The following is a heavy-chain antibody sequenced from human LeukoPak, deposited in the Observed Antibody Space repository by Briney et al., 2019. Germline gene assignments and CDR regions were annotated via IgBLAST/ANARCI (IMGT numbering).Heavy chain of an antibody. CDR1: GFTFSSYG. CDR3: AKGDYYGSATDY. Sequence: PGGSLRLSCAASGFTFSSYGMHWVRQAPGKGLEWVAVISYDGSNKYYADSVKGRFTISRDNSKNTLYLQMNSLRAEDTAVYYCAKGDYYGSATDYWGQGTLVTVSS. D-gene: IGHD3-10*01. V-gene: IGHV3-30*18. CDR2: ISYDGSNK. J-gene: IGHJ4*02.